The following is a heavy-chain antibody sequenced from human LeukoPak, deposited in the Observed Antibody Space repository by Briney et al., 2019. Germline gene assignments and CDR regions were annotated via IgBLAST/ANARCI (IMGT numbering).Heavy chain of an antibody. V-gene: IGHV3-7*03. CDR1: GFTFSSYW. J-gene: IGHJ6*03. CDR3: AKGGQVTFYYYYMDV. Sequence: GGSLRLSCAASGFTFSSYWMSWVRQAPGKGLEWVANIKQDGSEKYYVDSVKGRFTISRDNAKNSLYLQMNSLRAEDTAVYYCAKGGQVTFYYYYMDVWGKGTTVTISS. D-gene: IGHD2-21*02. CDR2: IKQDGSEK.